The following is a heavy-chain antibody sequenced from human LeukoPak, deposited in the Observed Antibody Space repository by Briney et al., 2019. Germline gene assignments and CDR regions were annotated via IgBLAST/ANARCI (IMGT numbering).Heavy chain of an antibody. CDR1: GFTFSDYY. V-gene: IGHV3-11*01. CDR3: ARDTGYGFDY. CDR2: ISGSGTTI. D-gene: IGHD3-16*01. J-gene: IGHJ4*02. Sequence: GGSLRLSCAASGFTFSDYYMGWIRQAPGKGLEWLSYISGSGTTIYYADSVKGRFTISRDNAKNSLDLQMNSLRAEDTAVYYCARDTGYGFDYWGQGTLVTVSS.